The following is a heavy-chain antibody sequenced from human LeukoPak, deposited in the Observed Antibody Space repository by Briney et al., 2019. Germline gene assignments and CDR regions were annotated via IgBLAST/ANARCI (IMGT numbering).Heavy chain of an antibody. V-gene: IGHV3-7*01. CDR1: GFTFSSYA. CDR3: VRDHYGSGSYGP. J-gene: IGHJ5*02. Sequence: PGGSLRLSCAASGFTFSSYAMSWVRQAPGKGLEWVANIKQDGSEKYYVDSVKGRFTISRDNAKNSLYLQMNSLRAEDTAVYYCVRDHYGSGSYGPWGQGTLVTVSS. D-gene: IGHD3-10*01. CDR2: IKQDGSEK.